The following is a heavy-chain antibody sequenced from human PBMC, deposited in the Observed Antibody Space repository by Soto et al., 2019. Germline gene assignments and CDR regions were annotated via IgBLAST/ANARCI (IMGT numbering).Heavy chain of an antibody. J-gene: IGHJ4*02. Sequence: PSETLSLTCTVSGGSISRYYWSWFRPPPGKEPEWIGHINYRESTNYNPSRKSRATLTVDTSKNQFSLKLSAVTASDTAVDYCARHGSIPRFYFDYWGQGSRVTV. CDR2: INYREST. V-gene: IGHV4-59*08. CDR3: ARHGSIPRFYFDY. CDR1: GGSISRYY. D-gene: IGHD2-2*02.